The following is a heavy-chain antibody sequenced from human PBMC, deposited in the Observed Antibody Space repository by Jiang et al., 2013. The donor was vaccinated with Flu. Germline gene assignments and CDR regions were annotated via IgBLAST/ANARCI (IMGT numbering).Heavy chain of an antibody. V-gene: IGHV5-51*01. D-gene: IGHD5-18*01. J-gene: IGHJ4*02. CDR2: SILVTLRP. CDR1: GYSFTDYW. Sequence: LKISCKASGYSFTDYWIGWVRQVPGKAWSGWGSSILVTLRPDSARPSKARSPSQPTSPITTAYLQWSSLKASDTAMYYCARGAKIQLWPHPDYWGQGTLVTVSS. CDR3: ARGAKIQLWPHPDY.